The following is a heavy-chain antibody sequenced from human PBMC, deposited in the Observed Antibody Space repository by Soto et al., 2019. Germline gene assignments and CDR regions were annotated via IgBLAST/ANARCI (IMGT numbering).Heavy chain of an antibody. CDR3: VKEANPFINTLVVLIFDY. V-gene: IGHV3-64D*08. Sequence: GGSLRLSCSASGFTFSMHSMHWVRQTPGKALEYVSAISRDGRSTVYADSVKGRFTISRDNSKNTLYLRMNSLRSDDTAVYYCVKEANPFINTLVVLIFDYWGQGTQVTVSS. CDR1: GFTFSMHS. J-gene: IGHJ4*02. CDR2: ISRDGRST. D-gene: IGHD3-22*01.